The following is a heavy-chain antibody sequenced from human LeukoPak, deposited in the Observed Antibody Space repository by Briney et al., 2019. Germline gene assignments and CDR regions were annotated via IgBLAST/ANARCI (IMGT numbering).Heavy chain of an antibody. J-gene: IGHJ6*03. V-gene: IGHV1-2*02. CDR1: GYTFTGYY. CDR2: INPNSGGT. D-gene: IGHD6-13*01. Sequence: ASVKVSCKASGYTFTGYYMHWVRQAPGQGLEWMGWINPNSGGTNYAQKFQGRVTMTRDTSISTAYMELSRLRSDDTAVYYCARDPQPIAAAGTEYYYYYYMDVWGKGTPVTVSS. CDR3: ARDPQPIAAAGTEYYYYYYMDV.